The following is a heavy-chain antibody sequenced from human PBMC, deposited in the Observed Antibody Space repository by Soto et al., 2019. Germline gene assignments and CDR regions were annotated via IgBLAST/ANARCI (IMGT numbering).Heavy chain of an antibody. CDR1: GGSISSDNYY. V-gene: IGHV4-30-4*01. CDR2: VYYSGST. D-gene: IGHD5-18*01. CDR3: ARDNRAYTYGLSYEYNGMDV. Sequence: SETLSLTCTVSGGSISSDNYYWSWIRQPPGKGLEWIGYVYYSGSTYYNPSLKSRVTISVDTSQNQFSLKLTSVTAADTAMYYCARDNRAYTYGLSYEYNGMDVWGQGTTVT. J-gene: IGHJ6*02.